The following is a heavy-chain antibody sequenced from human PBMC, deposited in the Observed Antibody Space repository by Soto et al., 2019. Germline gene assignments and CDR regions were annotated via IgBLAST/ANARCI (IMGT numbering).Heavy chain of an antibody. CDR2: ISGYNGNT. CDR3: AGIYSLGWGNWFDP. J-gene: IGHJ5*02. V-gene: IGHV1-18*04. Sequence: QGQLAQSGPEVKMPGASVKVSCQASGYRFSSNGITWVRQAPGQGLEWLGRISGYNGNTKYADKLQGRVSMTTETSTNTAYLELWSLTSNDTAVYYCAGIYSLGWGNWFDPWGQGTLVTVSS. D-gene: IGHD6-19*01. CDR1: GYRFSSNG.